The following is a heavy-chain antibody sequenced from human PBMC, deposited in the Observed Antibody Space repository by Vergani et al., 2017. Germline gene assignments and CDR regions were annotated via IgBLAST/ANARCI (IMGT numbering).Heavy chain of an antibody. CDR3: ARDLGDCSSTSCHLNWFDP. J-gene: IGHJ5*02. D-gene: IGHD2-2*01. CDR1: GYTFTGYY. CDR2: INPNSGGT. Sequence: QVQLVQSGAEVKKPGASVKVSCKASGYTFTGYYMHWVRQAPGQGLEWMGWINPNSGGTNYAQTFQGRVTMTMDTSISTAYMELSRLRSDDTAVYYCARDLGDCSSTSCHLNWFDPWGQGTLVTVSS. V-gene: IGHV1-2*02.